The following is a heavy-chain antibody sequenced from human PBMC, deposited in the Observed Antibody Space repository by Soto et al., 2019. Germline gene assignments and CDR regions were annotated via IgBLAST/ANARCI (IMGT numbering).Heavy chain of an antibody. V-gene: IGHV4-39*01. Sequence: SETLSLTCTVSGGSISSSSYYWGWIRQPPGKGLEWIGSIYYSGSTYYNPSLKSRVTISVDTSKNQFSLKLSSVTAADTAVYYCARLLLWFGDFGPWGQGTLVTVSS. J-gene: IGHJ5*02. CDR1: GGSISSSSYY. CDR3: ARLLLWFGDFGP. D-gene: IGHD3-10*01. CDR2: IYYSGST.